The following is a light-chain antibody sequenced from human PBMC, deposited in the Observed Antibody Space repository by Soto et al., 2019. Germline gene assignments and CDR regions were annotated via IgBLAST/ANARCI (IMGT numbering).Light chain of an antibody. CDR3: QQYGSSTPLLT. V-gene: IGKV3-20*01. CDR1: QSVSSSY. CDR2: GAS. Sequence: EIVLTQSPGTLSLSPGERATLSCRASQSVSSSYLAWYQQKPGQAPRLLIYGASSRATGIPDRFSGSGSGTDFTLTITRLESESFAVYYCQQYGSSTPLLTFGPGTKVDIK. J-gene: IGKJ3*01.